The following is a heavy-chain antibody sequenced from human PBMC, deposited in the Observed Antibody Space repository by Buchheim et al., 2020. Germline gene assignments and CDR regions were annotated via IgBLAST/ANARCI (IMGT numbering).Heavy chain of an antibody. CDR1: GFTFSSYG. CDR3: ARDQEAVAGNMDY. Sequence: QVQLVESGGGVVQPGRSLRLSCAASGFTFSSYGMHWVRQAPGKGLERVAVIWYDGSNKYYADSVTGRFTISRDNSKNTLYLQMNSLRAEDTAVYYCARDQEAVAGNMDYWGQGTL. V-gene: IGHV3-33*01. D-gene: IGHD6-19*01. J-gene: IGHJ4*02. CDR2: IWYDGSNK.